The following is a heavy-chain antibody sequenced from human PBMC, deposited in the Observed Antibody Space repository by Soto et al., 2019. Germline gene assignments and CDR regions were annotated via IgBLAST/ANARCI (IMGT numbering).Heavy chain of an antibody. CDR2: INPSGGST. Sequence: QVQLVQSGAEVKKPGASVKVSCKASGYTFTSYYMHWVRQAPGQGLEWMGIINPSGGSTSYAQKFQGRVTMTRDTSTSTVYMELSSLRSEDTAVYYCARDLEIESSGWGMFDYWGQGTLVTVSS. V-gene: IGHV1-46*03. CDR3: ARDLEIESSGWGMFDY. D-gene: IGHD6-19*01. J-gene: IGHJ4*02. CDR1: GYTFTSYY.